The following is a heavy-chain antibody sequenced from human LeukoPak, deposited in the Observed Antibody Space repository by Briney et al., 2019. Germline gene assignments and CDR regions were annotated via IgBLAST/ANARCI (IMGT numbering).Heavy chain of an antibody. D-gene: IGHD5-24*01. V-gene: IGHV4-34*01. CDR3: ARTMRWLQLRPFDY. J-gene: IGHJ4*02. CDR1: GGSFSGYY. CDR2: INHSGST. Sequence: PSETLSLTCAVYGGSFSGYYWSWIRQPPGKGLEWIGEINHSGSTNYNPSLKSRVTISVDTSKNQFSLKLSSVTAADTAVYYCARTMRWLQLRPFDYWGQGTLVTVSS.